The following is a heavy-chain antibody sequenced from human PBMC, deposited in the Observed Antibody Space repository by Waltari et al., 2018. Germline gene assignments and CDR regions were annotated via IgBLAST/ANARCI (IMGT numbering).Heavy chain of an antibody. J-gene: IGHJ4*02. CDR3: ARVEHTPRRWQQPIC. D-gene: IGHD6-13*01. Sequence: QVQLQQSGPGLVKPSPTLSLTCAFPGASVSSNSAAWNWTRQSPSRGREWLGRTYYRSKWYNDYAVAVKSRITINPDTSKNQFSLQLNSVTPEDTAVYYCARVEHTPRRWQQPICWSQGTLVTVSS. CDR1: GASVSSNSAA. CDR2: TYYRSKWYN. V-gene: IGHV6-1*01.